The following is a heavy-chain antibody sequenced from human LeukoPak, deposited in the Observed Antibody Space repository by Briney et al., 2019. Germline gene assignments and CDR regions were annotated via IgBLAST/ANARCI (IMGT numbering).Heavy chain of an antibody. D-gene: IGHD6-13*01. CDR3: ARGVVAAAGRTFDF. CDR1: GDSFSYFY. Sequence: SETLSLTCTVSGDSFSYFYWSWIRQPPGKGLEWIGYIYNSGSTSYNPSLKSRVTISLDTSQNQFSLKLSSLTAADTAVYYCARGVVAAAGRTFDFWCQGTLVTVSS. V-gene: IGHV4-59*01. CDR2: IYNSGST. J-gene: IGHJ4*02.